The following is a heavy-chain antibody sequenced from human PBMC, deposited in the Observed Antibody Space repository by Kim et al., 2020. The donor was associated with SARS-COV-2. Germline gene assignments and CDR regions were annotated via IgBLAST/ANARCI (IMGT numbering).Heavy chain of an antibody. V-gene: IGHV4-4*02. CDR1: GGSISSNTW. D-gene: IGHD3-3*01. Sequence: SETLSLTCAVSGGSISSNTWWTWVRQPPGKGLEWIAEIHHSGSTNYNPSLKSRVTISVDKSKNQFSLNLSTVTAADTAVYYCARGRPVSGNTWGQGTMVTVSS. CDR2: IHHSGST. CDR3: ARGRPVSGNT. J-gene: IGHJ5*02.